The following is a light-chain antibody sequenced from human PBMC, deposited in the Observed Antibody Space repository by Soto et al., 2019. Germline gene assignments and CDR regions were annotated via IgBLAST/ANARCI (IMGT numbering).Light chain of an antibody. J-gene: IGKJ1*01. Sequence: EIVMTQSPATLSVSPGETATLSCRASQSVGNNLAWYQQKPGQAPRLLIYAASSRATGIPDRFSGGGSGTDFTLTISRLEPEDFAVYYCQQYGSSGTFGQGTKVDIK. CDR3: QQYGSSGT. V-gene: IGKV3-20*01. CDR2: AAS. CDR1: QSVGNN.